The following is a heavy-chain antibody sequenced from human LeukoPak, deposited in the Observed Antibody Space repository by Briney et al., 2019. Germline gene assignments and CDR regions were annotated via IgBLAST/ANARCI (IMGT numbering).Heavy chain of an antibody. D-gene: IGHD3-10*01. CDR1: GVTLSRHG. V-gene: IGHV3-33*01. CDR2: IWYDGSNK. CDR3: ASGIKYYYGSGSEFDY. Sequence: GGALRLSCAASGVTLSRHGMPWVRQAPGKGVGGVGGIWYDGSNKYYADSVKGRFTISRDNSKNTLYLQMNSLRAEDTAVYYCASGIKYYYGSGSEFDYWGQGTLVTVSS. J-gene: IGHJ4*02.